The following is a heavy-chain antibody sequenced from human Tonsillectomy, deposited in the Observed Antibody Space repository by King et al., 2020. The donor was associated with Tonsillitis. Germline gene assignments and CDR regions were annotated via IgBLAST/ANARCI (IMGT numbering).Heavy chain of an antibody. CDR2: INPNSGGT. V-gene: IGHV1-2*02. Sequence: VQLVESRAEVKKPGASVKVSCKASGYTFTGYYMHWVRQAPGQGLEWMAWINPNSGGTNYAQKFQGRVTMTRDTSISTAYMELSRLRSDDTAVYYCARDRGMISGSHWYFDLWGRGTLVTVSS. D-gene: IGHD3-16*01. CDR1: GYTFTGYY. J-gene: IGHJ2*01. CDR3: ARDRGMISGSHWYFDL.